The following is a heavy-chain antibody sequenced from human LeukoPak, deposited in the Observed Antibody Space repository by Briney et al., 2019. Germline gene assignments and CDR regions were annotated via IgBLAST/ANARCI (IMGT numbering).Heavy chain of an antibody. CDR3: ARGNSGSYPMDY. CDR2: ISYDGSNK. CDR1: GFTFSSYA. V-gene: IGHV3-30*01. D-gene: IGHD1-26*01. Sequence: GGSLRLSCAASGFTFSSYAMHWVRQAPGKGLEWVAVISYDGSNKYYADSVKGRFTISRDNSKTTLYLKITILRAENTPVYYWARGNSGSYPMDYWGQGTLVTVSS. J-gene: IGHJ4*01.